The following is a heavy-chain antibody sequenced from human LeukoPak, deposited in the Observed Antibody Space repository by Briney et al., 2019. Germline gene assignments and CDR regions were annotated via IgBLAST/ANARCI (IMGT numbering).Heavy chain of an antibody. CDR1: GFTFSSYT. Sequence: GGSLRLSCAASGFTFSSYTMNWVRQAPGKGLEWVSSISSSSTYIYYADSVKGRFTISRDNAKNSLYLQMNSLRAEDTAVYYCAELGITMIGGVWGKGTTVTISS. CDR2: ISSSSTYI. CDR3: AELGITMIGGV. J-gene: IGHJ6*04. D-gene: IGHD3-10*02. V-gene: IGHV3-21*01.